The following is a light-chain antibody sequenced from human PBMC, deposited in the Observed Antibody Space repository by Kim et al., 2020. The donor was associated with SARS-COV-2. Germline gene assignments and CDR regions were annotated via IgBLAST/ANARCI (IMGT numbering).Light chain of an antibody. V-gene: IGLV3-21*04. Sequence: APGKTARITCGGNKIGSKSVHWYQQKPGQAPVLVIYYDSDRPSGIPERFSGSNSGNTATLTISRVEAGDEADYYCQVWDSSSDHGVFGGGTKLTVL. CDR2: YDS. CDR1: KIGSKS. J-gene: IGLJ3*02. CDR3: QVWDSSSDHGV.